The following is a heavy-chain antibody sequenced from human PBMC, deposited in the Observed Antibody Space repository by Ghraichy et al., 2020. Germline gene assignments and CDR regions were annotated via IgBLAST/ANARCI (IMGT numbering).Heavy chain of an antibody. Sequence: SPTLSLSCTVSGGSISSYFWSWIRQPPGKGLEWIGYIYYTGNTNYNPSLKSRVTISLDTSKNQFSLQLSSATAADTAVYYCARQDSNWYGAFDIWGQGTMVSVSS. CDR1: GGSISSYF. J-gene: IGHJ3*02. V-gene: IGHV4-59*08. CDR2: IYYTGNT. D-gene: IGHD6-13*01. CDR3: ARQDSNWYGAFDI.